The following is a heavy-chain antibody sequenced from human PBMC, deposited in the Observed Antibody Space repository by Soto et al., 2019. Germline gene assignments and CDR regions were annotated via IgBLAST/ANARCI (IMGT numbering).Heavy chain of an antibody. D-gene: IGHD6-19*01. V-gene: IGHV5-51*01. CDR1: GYSFTSYW. CDR3: ARPFDTSGWYDH. CDR2: IYPGDSDT. Sequence: GESLKISCKGSGYSFTSYWIAWVRQMPGKGLECMGIIYPGDSDTRYSPSFEGQVTISADKSINTAYLQWSSLKASDSAMYYCARPFDTSGWYDHWGQGTLVTVSS. J-gene: IGHJ5*02.